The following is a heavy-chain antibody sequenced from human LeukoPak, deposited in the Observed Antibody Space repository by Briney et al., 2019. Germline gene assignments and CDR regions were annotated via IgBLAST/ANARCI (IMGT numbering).Heavy chain of an antibody. V-gene: IGHV3-23*01. CDR3: AKVAIVVLLTEYFQH. CDR2: ISGSGGST. D-gene: IGHD1-26*01. J-gene: IGHJ1*01. CDR1: GFTFSSYA. Sequence: PGGSLRLSCAASGFTFSSYAMSWARQAPGKGLEWVSAISGSGGSTYYADSVKGRFTISRDNSKNTLYLQMNSLRAEDTAVYYCAKVAIVVLLTEYFQHWGQGTLVTVSS.